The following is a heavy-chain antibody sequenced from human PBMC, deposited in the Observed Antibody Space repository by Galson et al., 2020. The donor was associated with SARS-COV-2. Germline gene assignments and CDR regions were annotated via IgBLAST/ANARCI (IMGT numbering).Heavy chain of an antibody. CDR2: FDPEDGET. CDR3: ATASIAAPPGWFDP. V-gene: IGHV1-24*01. J-gene: IGHJ5*02. D-gene: IGHD6-6*01. CDR1: GYTLTELS. Sequence: ASVKVSCKVSGYTLTELSMHWVRQAPGKGLEWMGGFDPEDGETIYAQKFQGRVTMTEDTSTDTAYMELSSLRSEDTAVYYCATASIAAPPGWFDPWGQGTLVTVSS.